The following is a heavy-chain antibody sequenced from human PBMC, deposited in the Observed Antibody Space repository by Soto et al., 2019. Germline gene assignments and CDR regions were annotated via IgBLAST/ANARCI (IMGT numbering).Heavy chain of an antibody. D-gene: IGHD3-22*01. V-gene: IGHV3-23*01. CDR3: AKMREDYYDSSRFDY. CDR2: ISGSGGST. J-gene: IGHJ4*02. Sequence: PGGSLRLSCAASGFTFSSYAMSWVRQAPGKGLEWVSAISGSGGSTYYADSVKGRFTISRDNSKNTLYLQMNSLRAEDTAVYYCAKMREDYYDSSRFDYWGQGTLVTVSS. CDR1: GFTFSSYA.